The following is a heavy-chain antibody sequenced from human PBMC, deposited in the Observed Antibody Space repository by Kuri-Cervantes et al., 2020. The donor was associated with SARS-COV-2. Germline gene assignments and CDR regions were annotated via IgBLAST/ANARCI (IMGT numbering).Heavy chain of an antibody. J-gene: IGHJ4*02. D-gene: IGHD3-3*01. CDR3: TRHDFWSAYYFDY. V-gene: IGHV3-49*02. CDR2: IRSKAYGGTT. Sequence: WIRQPPGKGLEWVGFIRSKAYGGTTEYAASVKGRFTISRDDSKSIAYLQMNSLKTEDTAVYYCTRHDFWSAYYFDYWGQGTLVTVSS.